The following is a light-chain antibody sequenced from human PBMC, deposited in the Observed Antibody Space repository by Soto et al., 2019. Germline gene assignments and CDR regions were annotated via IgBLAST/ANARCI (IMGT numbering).Light chain of an antibody. V-gene: IGLV2-11*01. CDR2: DVG. CDR1: SSDIGGYNF. CDR3: CSYAGSYTLV. J-gene: IGLJ2*01. Sequence: QSPLTQPRSVSGSPGQSVTISCTGTSSDIGGYNFVSWYQQHPGKAPKVMIYDVGKRPSGVPDRFSGSKSGNTASLTISGLQADDEGDYYCCSYAGSYTLVFGGGTKLTVL.